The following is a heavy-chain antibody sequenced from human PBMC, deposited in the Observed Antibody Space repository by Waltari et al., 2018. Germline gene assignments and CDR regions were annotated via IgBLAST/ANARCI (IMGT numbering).Heavy chain of an antibody. CDR3: AKGLNGVATIDY. D-gene: IGHD5-12*01. CDR1: GFTFSSYG. Sequence: QVQLVESGGGVVQPGGSLRLSCAASGFTFSSYGMHWVRQAPGKGLEWVAFLRYDGSNKYYADSGKCRFTISRDKSKNTLYLQMNSLRAEDTAVYYCAKGLNGVATIDYWGQGTLVTVSS. CDR2: LRYDGSNK. J-gene: IGHJ4*02. V-gene: IGHV3-30*02.